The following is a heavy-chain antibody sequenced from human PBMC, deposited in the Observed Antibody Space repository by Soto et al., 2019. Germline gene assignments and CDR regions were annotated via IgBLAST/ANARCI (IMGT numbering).Heavy chain of an antibody. D-gene: IGHD6-13*01. Sequence: QVQLVQSGAEVKKPGASVKVSCEASGYTFTNYYIHWVRQAPGQGLEWMGIINPIGGSTSYAQKFQGRVTMTRDTSTSTVYMEMSSLRDEDTAVYYCERDGIVAADSFDYWGQGSLVTVSS. V-gene: IGHV1-46*01. CDR3: ERDGIVAADSFDY. CDR1: GYTFTNYY. CDR2: INPIGGST. J-gene: IGHJ4*02.